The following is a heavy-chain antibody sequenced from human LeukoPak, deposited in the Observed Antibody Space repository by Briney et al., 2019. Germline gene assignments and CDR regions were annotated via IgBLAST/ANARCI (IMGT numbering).Heavy chain of an antibody. D-gene: IGHD2-15*01. Sequence: SETLSLTCTVSGASITNYYWSWIRQPPGKGLEWIGYIYYSGSTNYNPSLKSRITMSVDTSKNQFSLKLNSVTAADTAVYYCARGRRYCSSGSCYSSWFDPWGQGTLVTVSS. J-gene: IGHJ5*02. V-gene: IGHV4-59*12. CDR3: ARGRRYCSSGSCYSSWFDP. CDR1: GASITNYY. CDR2: IYYSGST.